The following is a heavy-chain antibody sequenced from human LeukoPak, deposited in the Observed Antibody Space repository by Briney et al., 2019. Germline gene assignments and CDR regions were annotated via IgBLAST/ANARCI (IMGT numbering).Heavy chain of an antibody. CDR1: GGTFSSYA. V-gene: IGHV1-69*04. CDR3: ARVVDDSRSDYFDY. Sequence: SVKVSRKASGGTFSSYAISWVRQAPGQGLEWMGRIIPILGIANYAQKFQGRVTITADKSTSTAYMELSSLRSEDTAVYYCARVVDDSRSDYFDYWGQGTLVTVSS. CDR2: IIPILGIA. J-gene: IGHJ4*02. D-gene: IGHD3-22*01.